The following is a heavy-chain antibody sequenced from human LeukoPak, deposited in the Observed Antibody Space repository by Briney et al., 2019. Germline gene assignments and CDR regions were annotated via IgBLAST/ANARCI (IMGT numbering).Heavy chain of an antibody. CDR3: ARGRKVYYYYYYMDV. CDR2: IYYSGST. V-gene: IGHV4-39*07. Sequence: SETLSLTCTVSGGSISSSSYYWGWIRQPPGKGLEWIGSIYYSGSTYYNPSLKSRVTISVDTSKNQFSLKLSSVTAADTAVYYCARGRKVYYYYYYMDVWGKGTTVTVSS. J-gene: IGHJ6*03. CDR1: GGSISSSSYY.